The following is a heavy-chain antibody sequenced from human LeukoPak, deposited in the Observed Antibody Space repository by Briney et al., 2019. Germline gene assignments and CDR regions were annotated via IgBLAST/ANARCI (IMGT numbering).Heavy chain of an antibody. CDR2: IGTAGDT. D-gene: IGHD1-1*01. V-gene: IGHV3-13*01. J-gene: IGHJ4*02. Sequence: GGSLRLSRAASGFTFSDYDMHWVRQATGKGLEWVSAIGTAGDTYYTGSVKGRLTISRGNAKNSLYLQMNSLRAGDTAVYYCARVAKERVGGVYYFDYWGQGTLVTVSS. CDR3: ARVAKERVGGVYYFDY. CDR1: GFTFSDYD.